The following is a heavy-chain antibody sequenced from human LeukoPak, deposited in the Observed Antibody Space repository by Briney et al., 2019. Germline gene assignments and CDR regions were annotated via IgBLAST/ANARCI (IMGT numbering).Heavy chain of an antibody. CDR1: GFTFSSYE. J-gene: IGHJ3*02. V-gene: IGHV3-48*03. Sequence: GGSLRLSCAASGFTFSSYEMNWVRQAPGKGLEWVSYISSSGSTIYYVDSVKGRFTISRDNAKNSLYLQMNSLRAEDRAVYYCARGRTARAFDIWGQGTMVTVSS. CDR2: ISSSGSTI. CDR3: ARGRTARAFDI.